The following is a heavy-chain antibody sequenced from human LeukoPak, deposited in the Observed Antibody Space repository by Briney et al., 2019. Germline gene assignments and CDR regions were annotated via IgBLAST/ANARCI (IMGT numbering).Heavy chain of an antibody. D-gene: IGHD3-10*01. CDR3: ARTYYYGSGSSPLDY. V-gene: IGHV1-2*02. J-gene: IGHJ4*02. Sequence: ASVKVSYKASGYTFTGYYMHWVRQAPGQGLEWMGWINPNSGGTNYAQKFQGRVTMTRDTSISTAYMELSRLGSDDTAVYYCARTYYYGSGSSPLDYWGQGTLVTVSS. CDR1: GYTFTGYY. CDR2: INPNSGGT.